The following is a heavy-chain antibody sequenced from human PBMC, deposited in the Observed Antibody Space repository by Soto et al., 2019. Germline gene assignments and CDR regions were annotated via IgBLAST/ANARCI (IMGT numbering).Heavy chain of an antibody. D-gene: IGHD2-21*01. J-gene: IGHJ4*02. Sequence: GGSVKGGSKASGELFTSSGISWVRKAPRQRLEWMGWVRPYNGDTKYAEKFQGRVTMTSDTSTTTGYMELRGLRSDDTAVYFCVRRRFYDFWSPYCYFDYWGQGTKVTDSS. V-gene: IGHV1-18*04. CDR1: GELFTSSG. CDR3: VRRRFYDFWSPYCYFDY. CDR2: VRPYNGDT.